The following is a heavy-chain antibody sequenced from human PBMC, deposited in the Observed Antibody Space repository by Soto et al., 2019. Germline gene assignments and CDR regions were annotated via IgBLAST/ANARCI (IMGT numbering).Heavy chain of an antibody. CDR2: INHSGST. Sequence: LSLTCAVYGGSFSGYYWSWIRQPPGKGLEWIGEINHSGSTNYNPSLKSRVTISVDTSKNQFSLKLSSVTAADTAVYYCARGWYYYDSGSPTEYNDDYWGQGTLVTVSS. CDR1: GGSFSGYY. V-gene: IGHV4-34*01. D-gene: IGHD3-10*01. J-gene: IGHJ4*02. CDR3: ARGWYYYDSGSPTEYNDDY.